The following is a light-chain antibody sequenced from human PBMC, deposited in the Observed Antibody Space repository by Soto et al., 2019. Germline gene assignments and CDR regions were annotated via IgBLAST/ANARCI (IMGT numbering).Light chain of an antibody. J-gene: IGKJ2*01. V-gene: IGKV3-15*01. CDR3: QERSKWPLYT. CDR2: DAS. CDR1: EGISND. Sequence: EIVMTQSPATLSVSQGERATLSCRASEGISNDLAWYQQKPGQAPRLLIYDASTRATGIPARCSGTVSVTVFTLTISSLQSEDSAVYFCQERSKWPLYTFGQVTKVEIK.